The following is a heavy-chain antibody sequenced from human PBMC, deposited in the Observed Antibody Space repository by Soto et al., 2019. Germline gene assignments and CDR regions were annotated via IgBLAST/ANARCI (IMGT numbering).Heavy chain of an antibody. D-gene: IGHD3-16*02. CDR3: ARDDSGYPSYFHY. V-gene: IGHV3-48*03. CDR1: GFTFSSYE. Sequence: EVQLVESGGGLVQPGGSLRLSCAASGFTFSSYEMNWVRQAPGNGLEWVSYISSGGSTIYYADSVRGRFTISRDNGKNSLSLQMNSLSAEDTAVYYFARDDSGYPSYFHYWGQGTLVTVSS. J-gene: IGHJ4*02. CDR2: ISSGGSTI.